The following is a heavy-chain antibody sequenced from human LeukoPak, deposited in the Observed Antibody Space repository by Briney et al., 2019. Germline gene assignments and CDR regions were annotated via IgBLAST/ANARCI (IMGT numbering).Heavy chain of an antibody. Sequence: SETLSLTCTVSGGSISSGDYYWSWIRQPPGKGLEWIGYIYYSGSTYYNPSLKRRVTISVDTTKNQFSLKLSSVNAADTAVYYCARVPTYYYDSSGYYLYDWGQGTLVTVSS. CDR3: ARVPTYYYDSSGYYLYD. J-gene: IGHJ4*02. CDR1: GGSISSGDYY. D-gene: IGHD3-22*01. CDR2: IYYSGST. V-gene: IGHV4-30-4*08.